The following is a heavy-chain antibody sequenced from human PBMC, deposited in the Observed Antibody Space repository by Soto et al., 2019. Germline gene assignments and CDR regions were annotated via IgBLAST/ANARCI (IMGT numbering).Heavy chain of an antibody. CDR2: IDWDDDK. CDR3: ARNPKGLYYYYGMDV. J-gene: IGHJ6*02. Sequence: SGPTLVNPTQTLTLTCTFSGFSLSTSGMCVSWIRQPPGKALEWLALIDWDDDKYYSTSLKTRLTISKDTSKNQVVLTMTNMDPVDTATYYCARNPKGLYYYYGMDVWGQGTTVTVSS. V-gene: IGHV2-70*01. CDR1: GFSLSTSGMC.